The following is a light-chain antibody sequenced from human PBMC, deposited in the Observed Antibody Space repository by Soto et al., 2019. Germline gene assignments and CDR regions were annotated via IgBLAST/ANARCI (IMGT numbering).Light chain of an antibody. Sequence: QSVLTQPPSASGTPGQRVTISCSGGTSSIGRNYVYWYQQLPGTAPKLVIYRNNQRPSGVPDRFSGSKSGTSAFLAIRGLRSEDEADYYCAAWDDSLSGLYVFGTGTKLTVL. CDR2: RNN. V-gene: IGLV1-47*01. CDR3: AAWDDSLSGLYV. J-gene: IGLJ1*01. CDR1: TSSIGRNY.